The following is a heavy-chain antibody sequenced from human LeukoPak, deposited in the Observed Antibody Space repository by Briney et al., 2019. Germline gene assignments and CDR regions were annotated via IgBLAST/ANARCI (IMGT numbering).Heavy chain of an antibody. CDR1: GDSISSSSYY. J-gene: IGHJ3*02. CDR2: TFYSGST. CDR3: AAPPTGGADAFDI. D-gene: IGHD1-14*01. Sequence: SETLSLTCTVSGDSISSSSYYWEWIRQPPGKGLEWIGSTFYSGSTYYNPSLKSRITISVDTSKNQFSLKLSSVTAADTAVYYCAAPPTGGADAFDIWGQGTMVTVSS. V-gene: IGHV4-39*07.